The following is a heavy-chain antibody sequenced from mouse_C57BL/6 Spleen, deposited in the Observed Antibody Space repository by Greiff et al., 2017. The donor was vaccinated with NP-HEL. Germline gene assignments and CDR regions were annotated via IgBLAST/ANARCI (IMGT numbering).Heavy chain of an antibody. Sequence: QVQLQQPGAELVRPGSSVKLSCKASGYTFTSYWMHWVKQRPIQGLEWIGNIDPSDSENHYNQKFKDKATLTVDKSSSTAYMQLSSLTSEDSAVYSCASSYGYFGGFAYWGQGTLVTVSA. CDR1: GYTFTSYW. D-gene: IGHD2-2*01. V-gene: IGHV1-52*01. CDR2: IDPSDSEN. J-gene: IGHJ3*01. CDR3: ASSYGYFGGFAY.